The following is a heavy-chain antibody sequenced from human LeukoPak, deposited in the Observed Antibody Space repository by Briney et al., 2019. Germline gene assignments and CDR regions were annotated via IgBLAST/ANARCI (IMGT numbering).Heavy chain of an antibody. J-gene: IGHJ5*02. D-gene: IGHD3-10*01. CDR3: ARDRELGS. V-gene: IGHV4-34*01. CDR1: GGPFSSYY. Sequence: SETLSLTCAVYGGPFSSYYWTWIRQSPGKGLEWIGEINHNKTTNYNPSLTSRVTISVDTSKNQFSLKLTSVTAADTAVYYCARDRELGSWGQGTLVTVSS. CDR2: INHNKTT.